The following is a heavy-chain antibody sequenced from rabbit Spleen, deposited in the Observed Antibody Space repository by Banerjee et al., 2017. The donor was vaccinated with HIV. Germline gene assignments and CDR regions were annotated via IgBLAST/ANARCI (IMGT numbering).Heavy chain of an antibody. D-gene: IGHD7-1*01. J-gene: IGHJ4*01. CDR2: IYTGDGST. Sequence: QEQLEESGGGLVKPEGSLTLTCKASGFSFSDRDVMCWVRQAPGKGLEWIGCIYTGDGSTYFASWVNGRFSISRENTQNTVSLQLNSLTVADTATYFCVREAGYAGYGDGNLWGPGTLVTVS. CDR1: GFSFSDRDV. V-gene: IGHV1S47*01. CDR3: VREAGYAGYGDGNL.